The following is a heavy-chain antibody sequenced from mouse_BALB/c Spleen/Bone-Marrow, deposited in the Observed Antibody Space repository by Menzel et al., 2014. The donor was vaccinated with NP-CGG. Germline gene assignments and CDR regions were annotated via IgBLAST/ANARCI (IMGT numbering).Heavy chain of an antibody. V-gene: IGHV5-6-3*01. Sequence: EVHLVESGGGLVQPGGSLKLSRAASGFTFSNYGMSWVRQTPDKRLDLVATINSNGGTTYYPDSVKGRFTISRDNAKNTLYLQMSSLKSEDTAMYFCARGLYYVAYGPGFAYWGQGTLVTVSA. CDR1: GFTFSNYG. CDR2: INSNGGTT. J-gene: IGHJ3*01. CDR3: ARGLYYVAYGPGFAY. D-gene: IGHD2-13*01.